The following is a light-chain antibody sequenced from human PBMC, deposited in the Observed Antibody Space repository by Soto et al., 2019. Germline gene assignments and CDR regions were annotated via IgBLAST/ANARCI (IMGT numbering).Light chain of an antibody. V-gene: IGLV1-44*01. CDR3: AAWDDSLNGLV. J-gene: IGLJ2*01. CDR1: SANIGSNT. CDR2: SNN. Sequence: QAVLTQPPSASGTPGQRVTISCSGSSANIGSNTVNWYQQLPGTAPKRLIYSNNQRPSGVPDRFSGSKSGTSASLAISGHQSEDEADYYCAAWDDSLNGLVFGGGTKLTVL.